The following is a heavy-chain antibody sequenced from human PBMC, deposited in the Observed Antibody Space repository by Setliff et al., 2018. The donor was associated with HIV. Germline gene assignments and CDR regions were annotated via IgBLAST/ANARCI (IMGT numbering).Heavy chain of an antibody. CDR2: FDPEAGEI. Sequence: GASVKVSCKISGFTLNELSIQWVRQAPAKGLEWMGGFDPEAGEIIYAQKFQGRVTMTTATSSDTAYLYLSSLRSEDTAVYYCVTGEGLRFWGQGTLVTVSS. CDR3: VTGEGLRF. V-gene: IGHV1-24*01. D-gene: IGHD2-15*01. J-gene: IGHJ4*02. CDR1: GFTLNELS.